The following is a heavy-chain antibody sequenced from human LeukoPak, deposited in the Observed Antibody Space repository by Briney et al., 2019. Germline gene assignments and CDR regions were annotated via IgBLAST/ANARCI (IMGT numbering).Heavy chain of an antibody. Sequence: PGGSLRLSCAASGFTFSDYYMSWIRHAPGKGLEWVSYISNSCSTIYYAESVKGRFTISRDNAKNPLDLQMNSLRAEETAVYCCARDLRSSSWYSDFDYWGQGTLVTVSS. D-gene: IGHD6-13*01. CDR3: ARDLRSSSWYSDFDY. CDR2: ISNSCSTI. J-gene: IGHJ4*02. CDR1: GFTFSDYY. V-gene: IGHV3-11*04.